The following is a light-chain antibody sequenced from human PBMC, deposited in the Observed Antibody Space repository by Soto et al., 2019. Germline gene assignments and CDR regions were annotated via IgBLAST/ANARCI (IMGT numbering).Light chain of an antibody. CDR3: AAWDDSPYV. Sequence: SVLTQPPSASGTPGHRVTISCSGGSSNIGSNTVNWYQQLPGTAPKLLIYSNNQRPSGVPDRFSGSKSGTSASLAISGLQSEDEADYYCAAWDDSPYVFGTGTKVTVL. CDR1: SSNIGSNT. J-gene: IGLJ1*01. V-gene: IGLV1-44*01. CDR2: SNN.